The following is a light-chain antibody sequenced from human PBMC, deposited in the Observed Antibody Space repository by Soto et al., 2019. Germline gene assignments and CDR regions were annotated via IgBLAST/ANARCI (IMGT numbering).Light chain of an antibody. V-gene: IGLV2-8*01. Sequence: QSVLTQPPSASGSPGQSVTISCTGTSSDVGKYDYVSWFQHHQGKAPKLIIDEVSKRPSGVPDRFSGSKSGSTASLNVSGLQNEDEEAYSCISYVAESNVCGTGTKVTVL. CDR2: EVS. CDR1: SSDVGKYDY. J-gene: IGLJ1*01. CDR3: ISYVAESNV.